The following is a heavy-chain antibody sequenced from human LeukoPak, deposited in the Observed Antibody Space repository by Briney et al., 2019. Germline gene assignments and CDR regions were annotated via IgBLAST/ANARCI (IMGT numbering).Heavy chain of an antibody. CDR3: AKDIVYYYDSSGRYYFDY. CDR1: GFTFSSYA. V-gene: IGHV3-23*01. D-gene: IGHD3-22*01. CDR2: ISGSGGST. J-gene: IGHJ4*02. Sequence: AGGSLRLSCAASGFTFSSYAMSWVRQAPGKGLEWVSAISGSGGSTYYADSVKGRFTISRDNSKNTLYLQMSSLRAEDTAVYYCAKDIVYYYDSSGRYYFDYWGQGTLVTVSS.